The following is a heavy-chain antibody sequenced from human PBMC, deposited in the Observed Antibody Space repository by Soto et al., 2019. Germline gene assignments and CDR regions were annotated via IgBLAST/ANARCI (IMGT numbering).Heavy chain of an antibody. CDR2: IYYSGST. D-gene: IGHD3-22*01. Sequence: SETLSLTCTVSGGSISSSSYYWGWIRQPPGKGLEWIGSIYYSGSTYYNPSLKSRVTISVDTSKNQFSLKLSSVTAADTAVYYCARRAGGDYYDSSGYYYVSAYYFDYWGQGTQVTVSS. J-gene: IGHJ4*02. V-gene: IGHV4-39*07. CDR3: ARRAGGDYYDSSGYYYVSAYYFDY. CDR1: GGSISSSSYY.